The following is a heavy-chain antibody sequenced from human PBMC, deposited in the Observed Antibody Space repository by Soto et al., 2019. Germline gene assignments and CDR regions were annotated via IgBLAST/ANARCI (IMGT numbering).Heavy chain of an antibody. CDR1: GDSVSSNSAA. CDR2: TYYRSKWYN. V-gene: IGHV6-1*01. J-gene: IGHJ4*02. Sequence: SQTLSLTCAIAGDSVSSNSAAWNWIRQAPARGLEWLGRTYYRSKWYNDYAVSVKSRITINPDTSKNQFSLQLNSVTPEDTAVYYCARSRVSSSSPHFDYWGQGTLVTVSS. CDR3: ARSRVSSSSPHFDY. D-gene: IGHD6-6*01.